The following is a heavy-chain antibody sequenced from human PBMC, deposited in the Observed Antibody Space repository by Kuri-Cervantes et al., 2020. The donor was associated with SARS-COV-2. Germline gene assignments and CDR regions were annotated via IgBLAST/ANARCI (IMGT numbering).Heavy chain of an antibody. Sequence: SETLSLTCTVSGGSISSYYWSWIRQPPGKGLEWIGYIYYSGSTNYNPSLKRRVTISVDTSKNQFSLKLSSVTAADTAVYYCARVYYDSSGDYEVRYFDYWCQGTLVTVSS. CDR1: GGSISSYY. J-gene: IGHJ4*02. V-gene: IGHV4-59*01. CDR3: ARVYYDSSGDYEVRYFDY. CDR2: IYYSGST. D-gene: IGHD3-22*01.